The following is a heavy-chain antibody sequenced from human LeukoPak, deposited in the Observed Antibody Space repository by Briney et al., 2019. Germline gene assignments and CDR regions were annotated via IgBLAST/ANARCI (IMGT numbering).Heavy chain of an antibody. CDR3: AKTDGYNRKYYYYMDV. D-gene: IGHD5-24*01. J-gene: IGHJ6*03. CDR2: ISSSSSTI. CDR1: GFTFSSYS. Sequence: PGGSLRLSCAASGFTFSSYSMNWVRQAPGKGLEWVSYISSSSSTIYYADSVKGRFTISRDNSKNTLYLQMNSLRAEDTAVYYCAKTDGYNRKYYYYMDVWGKGTTVTVSS. V-gene: IGHV3-48*01.